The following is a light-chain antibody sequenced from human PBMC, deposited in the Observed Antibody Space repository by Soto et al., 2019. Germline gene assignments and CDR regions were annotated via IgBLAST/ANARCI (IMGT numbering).Light chain of an antibody. CDR3: SSYGGSNNYV. CDR1: SSDVGRYIY. Sequence: QSALTQPPSASGSPGQSVTISCTGTSSDVGRYIYVSWYQQHPGKAPKIIMYEVSKRPSGVPDRFPGSKSGNTASLTVSGLQAEDEADYYCSSYGGSNNYVFGTGTKVT. CDR2: EVS. J-gene: IGLJ1*01. V-gene: IGLV2-8*01.